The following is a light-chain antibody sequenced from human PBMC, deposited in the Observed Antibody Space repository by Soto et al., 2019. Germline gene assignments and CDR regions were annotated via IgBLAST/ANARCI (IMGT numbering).Light chain of an antibody. V-gene: IGKV1-5*01. CDR2: DAS. J-gene: IGKJ1*01. Sequence: IQMTQSPSTLSATAGGRVTTTVRASQSISSWLAWYQQKPGKAPKLLIYDASNLESGVPSRFSGSGSGTEFTLTIRNLQPDDIATYYCQQYENYWTFGQGTKVDI. CDR3: QQYENYWT. CDR1: QSISSW.